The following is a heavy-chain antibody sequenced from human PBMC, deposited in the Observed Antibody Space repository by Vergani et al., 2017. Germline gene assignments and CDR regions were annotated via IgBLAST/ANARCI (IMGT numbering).Heavy chain of an antibody. D-gene: IGHD1-26*01. CDR2: ISGSGDST. V-gene: IGHV3-23*01. CDR3: AKGLVELRGIFDY. J-gene: IGHJ4*02. Sequence: EVQLLESGGGLVQPGGSLRLSCEASGFTFNSYAMTWVRQAPGGGLQWVSTISGSGDSTYYADSVKGRFTISRDNSKNTLYLQMYSLRADDTAVYYCAKGLVELRGIFDYWGQGTLVTVSS. CDR1: GFTFNSYA.